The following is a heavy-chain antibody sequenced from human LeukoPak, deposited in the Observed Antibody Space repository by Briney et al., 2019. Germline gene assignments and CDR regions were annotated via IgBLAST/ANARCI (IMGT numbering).Heavy chain of an antibody. V-gene: IGHV4-39*01. J-gene: IGHJ6*03. CDR1: GGSISSSSYY. Sequence: PSETLSLTCTVSGGSISSSSYYWGWIRQPPGKGLEWIGSIYYSGSTYYNPSLKSRVTISVDTSKNQFSLKLSSVTAAETAVYYCARHEDYYYYMDVWGKGTTVTVSS. CDR2: IYYSGST. CDR3: ARHEDYYYYMDV.